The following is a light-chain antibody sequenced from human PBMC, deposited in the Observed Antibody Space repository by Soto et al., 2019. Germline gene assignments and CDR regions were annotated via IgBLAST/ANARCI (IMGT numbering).Light chain of an antibody. CDR2: DVI. CDR1: SSDIGGYKY. J-gene: IGLJ1*01. Sequence: QSALTQPASVSGSPGQSITISWTGSSSDIGGYKYVSWYQHHPGKAPQLIIFDVINRPSGVSNRFSGSKSGNTASLTIFGLQAEDEADYYCFAYTSSTMYVFGTGTKLTVL. CDR3: FAYTSSTMYV. V-gene: IGLV2-14*03.